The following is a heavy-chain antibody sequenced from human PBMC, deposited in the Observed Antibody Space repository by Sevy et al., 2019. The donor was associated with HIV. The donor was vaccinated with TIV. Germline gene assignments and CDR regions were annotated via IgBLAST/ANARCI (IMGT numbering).Heavy chain of an antibody. CDR3: AKGGYYYDSSGYLGEAFDI. J-gene: IGHJ3*02. D-gene: IGHD3-22*01. CDR1: GFTFDDYA. CDR2: ISWNSGSI. Sequence: GGSLRLSCAASGFTFDDYAMHWVRQAPGKGLEWVSGISWNSGSIGYADSVKGRFTISRDNAKNSLYLQMNSLRAEVTALYYCAKGGYYYDSSGYLGEAFDIWGQGTMVTVSS. V-gene: IGHV3-9*01.